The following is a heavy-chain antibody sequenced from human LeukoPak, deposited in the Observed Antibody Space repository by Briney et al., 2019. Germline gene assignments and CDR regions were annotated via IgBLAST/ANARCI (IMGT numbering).Heavy chain of an antibody. J-gene: IGHJ3*02. CDR2: IGTAGDT. V-gene: IGHV3-13*01. D-gene: IGHD2-2*01. Sequence: GGSLRLSCAASGFTFSSYDMHWVRQPTGKGLEWVSAIGTAGDTYYLGSVKGRFTISRENAKNSLYLQMNSLRAEDTAVYYCARDSVVPAAPDTFDIWGQGTMVTVSS. CDR3: ARDSVVPAAPDTFDI. CDR1: GFTFSSYD.